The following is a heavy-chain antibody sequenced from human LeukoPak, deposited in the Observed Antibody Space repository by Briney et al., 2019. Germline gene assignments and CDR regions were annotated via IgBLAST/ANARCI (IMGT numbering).Heavy chain of an antibody. J-gene: IGHJ3*02. D-gene: IGHD2-2*01. CDR3: ARGGPIVVVPAAKGGAFDI. CDR1: GGTFSSYA. CDR2: IIPIFGTA. V-gene: IGHV1-69*05. Sequence: SVKVSCKASGGTFSSYAISWVRQAPGQGLEWMGGIIPIFGTANYAQKFQGRVTITTDESTSTAYMELSSLRSEDTAVYYCARGGPIVVVPAAKGGAFDIWGQGTMVTVSS.